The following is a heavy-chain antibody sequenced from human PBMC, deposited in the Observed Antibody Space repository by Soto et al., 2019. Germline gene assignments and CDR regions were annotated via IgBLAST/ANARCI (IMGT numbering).Heavy chain of an antibody. J-gene: IGHJ5*02. CDR1: GGSISSGGYY. CDR2: IYYSGRT. CDR3: ARGSFSSSSSWFDP. V-gene: IGHV4-31*11. D-gene: IGHD6-6*01. Sequence: SLSLTCAFSGGSISSGGYYWSWIREHPGKGLEWSGYIYYSGRTYYNPSLHSRVSIAVDTTENQFYLKLTSVTAADTSVYYCARGSFSSSSSWFDPWGRGTLVTVSS.